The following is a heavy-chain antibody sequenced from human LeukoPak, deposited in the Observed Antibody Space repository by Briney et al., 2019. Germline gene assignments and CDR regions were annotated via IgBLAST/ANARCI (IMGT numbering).Heavy chain of an antibody. Sequence: SETLSLTCAVYGGSFSGYYWSWIHQPPGKGLEWIGEINHSGSTNYNPSLKSRVTISVDTSKNQFSLKLSSVTAADTAVYYCARHKSYLFDYWGQGTLVTVSS. CDR2: INHSGST. CDR3: ARHKSYLFDY. V-gene: IGHV4-34*01. D-gene: IGHD1-26*01. CDR1: GGSFSGYY. J-gene: IGHJ4*02.